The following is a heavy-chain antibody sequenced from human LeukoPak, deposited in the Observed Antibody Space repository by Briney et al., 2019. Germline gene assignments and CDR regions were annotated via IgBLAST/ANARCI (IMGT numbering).Heavy chain of an antibody. CDR2: ISAYNGNT. CDR3: ARVVVLAATPDY. J-gene: IGHJ4*02. D-gene: IGHD2-15*01. V-gene: IGHV1-18*01. CDR1: GYTFTSYG. Sequence: ASVKVSCKASGYTFTSYGISWVRQAPGQGLEWMGWISAYNGNTNYAQKLQGRVTMTTDTSTSTDYMELRSLRSDDTAVYYCARVVVLAATPDYWGQGTLVTVSS.